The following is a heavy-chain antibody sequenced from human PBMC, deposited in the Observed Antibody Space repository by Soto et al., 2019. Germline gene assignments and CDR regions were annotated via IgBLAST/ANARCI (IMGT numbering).Heavy chain of an antibody. CDR2: IHHSGST. V-gene: IGHV4-4*02. Sequence: QVQLQESGPGLVKPSGTLSLTCAVSGGSISTDYWWSWVRQPPGKGLEWIGEIHHSGSTNYIQSLKSRVTMSRDKANDRRSLKLSSVTAADTAVDHCARGFDDRWVYGGQGTLVTVSS. CDR1: GGSISTDYW. D-gene: IGHD3-9*01. J-gene: IGHJ4*02. CDR3: ARGFDDRWVY.